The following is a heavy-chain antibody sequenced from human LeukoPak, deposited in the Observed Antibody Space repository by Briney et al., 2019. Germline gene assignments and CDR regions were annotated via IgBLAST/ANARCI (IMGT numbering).Heavy chain of an antibody. CDR1: GFTFSDYY. J-gene: IGHJ4*02. CDR2: ISKSGTST. V-gene: IGHV3-11*05. D-gene: IGHD3-10*01. CDR3: ARVRSSGSPLDY. Sequence: GGSLRLSCAASGFTFSDYYMSWIRQAPGKGLEWFSYISKSGTSTKYADSVKGRFSISRDNAKQSLYLQLTSLTAEDTAVYYCARVRSSGSPLDYWGQGTLVTVSS.